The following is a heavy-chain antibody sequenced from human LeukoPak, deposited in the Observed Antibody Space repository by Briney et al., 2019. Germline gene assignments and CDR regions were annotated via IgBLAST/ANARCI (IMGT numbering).Heavy chain of an antibody. CDR1: GGTFSSYA. D-gene: IGHD6-13*01. CDR3: AREGPYSSSCFDY. J-gene: IGHJ4*02. Sequence: SVKVSCKASGGTFSSYAISWVRQAPGQGLEWMGRIIPILGIANHAQKFQGRVTITADKSTSTAYMELSSLRSEDTAVYYCAREGPYSSSCFDYWGQGTLVTVSS. CDR2: IIPILGIA. V-gene: IGHV1-69*04.